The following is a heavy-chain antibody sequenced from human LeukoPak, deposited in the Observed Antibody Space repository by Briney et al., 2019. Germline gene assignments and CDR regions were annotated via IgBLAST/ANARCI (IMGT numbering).Heavy chain of an antibody. CDR1: GGSISSYY. CDR2: IYYSGST. V-gene: IGHV4-59*12. J-gene: IGHJ3*02. D-gene: IGHD2-21*02. CDR3: ASYCGGDCTDAFDI. Sequence: SETLSLTCTVSGGSISSYYWSWIRQPPGKGLEWIGYIYYSGSTYYNPSLKSRVTISVDTSKNQFSLKLSSVTAADTAVYYCASYCGGDCTDAFDIWGQGTMVTVSS.